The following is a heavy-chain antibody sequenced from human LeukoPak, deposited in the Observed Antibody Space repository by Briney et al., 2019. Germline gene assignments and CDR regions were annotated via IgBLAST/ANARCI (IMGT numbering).Heavy chain of an antibody. CDR1: GGSISSYY. V-gene: IGHV4-59*01. CDR3: ARSVRDIVMWYYFDY. J-gene: IGHJ4*02. CDR2: IYYSGST. D-gene: IGHD2-15*01. Sequence: SETLSLTCTVSGGSISSYYWSWVRQPPGKGLEWIGYIYYSGSTNYNPSLKSRVTISVDTSKNQFSLKLSSVTAADTAVYYCARSVRDIVMWYYFDYWGQGTLVTVSS.